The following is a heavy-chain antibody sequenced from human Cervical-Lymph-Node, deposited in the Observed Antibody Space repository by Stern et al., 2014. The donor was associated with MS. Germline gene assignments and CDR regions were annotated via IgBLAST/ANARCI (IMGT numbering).Heavy chain of an antibody. Sequence: EVQLVQSGGGLVQPGRSLRLSCAASGFTFDDYAMHWVRQAPGKGLEWVSGISWNSGSIGYADSVKGRFTISRDNAKNSLYLQMNGLRAEDTALYYCAKTYYYDSSGYYDPYGMDVWGQGTTVTVSS. D-gene: IGHD3-22*01. CDR2: ISWNSGSI. CDR1: GFTFDDYA. CDR3: AKTYYYDSSGYYDPYGMDV. J-gene: IGHJ6*02. V-gene: IGHV3-9*01.